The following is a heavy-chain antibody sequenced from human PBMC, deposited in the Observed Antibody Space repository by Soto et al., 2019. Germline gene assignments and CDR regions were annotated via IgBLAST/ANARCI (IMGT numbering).Heavy chain of an antibody. CDR3: GTHPGGGGY. CDR2: IYSGGYT. Sequence: EVQLVESGGGLIQPGGSLRLSCAVSGFTVSNNYMSWVRQAPGKGLEGVSVIYSGGYTAYGDSVKGRFTISRDNSKNTQFAQKNTLRPRRPAVYYGGTHPGGGGYWGQGTLVTVSS. CDR1: GFTVSNNY. D-gene: IGHD3-10*01. J-gene: IGHJ4*02. V-gene: IGHV3-53*01.